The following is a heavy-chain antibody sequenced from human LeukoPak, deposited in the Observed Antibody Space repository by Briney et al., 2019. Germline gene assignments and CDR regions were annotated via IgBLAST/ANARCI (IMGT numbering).Heavy chain of an antibody. Sequence: APVKVSCKASGYTFTSYYMHWVRQAPGQGLEWMGRINPNSGGTNYAQKFQGRVTMTRDTSISTAYMELSRLRSDDTAVYYCARVVSGSYYFDYWGQGTLVTVSS. V-gene: IGHV1-2*06. CDR3: ARVVSGSYYFDY. J-gene: IGHJ4*02. D-gene: IGHD1-26*01. CDR2: INPNSGGT. CDR1: GYTFTSYY.